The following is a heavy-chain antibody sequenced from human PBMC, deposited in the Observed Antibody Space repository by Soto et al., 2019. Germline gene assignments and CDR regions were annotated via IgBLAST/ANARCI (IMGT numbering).Heavy chain of an antibody. CDR3: ARDHRYALDI. CDR2: IRDGVGSI. J-gene: IGHJ3*02. V-gene: IGHV3-48*02. Sequence: EVQLVESGGGLVQSGGSLRLSCAASGFSFSDYSMNWVRQAPGKGLEWLAYIRDGVGSIKYADSVEGRFTISRDNAKSSLYLQMNSLRDEDTAVYYCARDHRYALDIWGQGTRVTVSS. CDR1: GFSFSDYS.